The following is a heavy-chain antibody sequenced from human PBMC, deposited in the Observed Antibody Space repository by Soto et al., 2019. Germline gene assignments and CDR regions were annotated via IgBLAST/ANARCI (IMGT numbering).Heavy chain of an antibody. CDR2: IYYSGST. J-gene: IGHJ4*02. Sequence: TLSLTCTVSGGSISSGGYYWSWIRQHPGKGLEWIGHIYYSGSTYYNPSLKSRVTISVDTSKNQFSLKLSSVTAADTAVYYCARERVDGMITFGGVIWGQGTLVTVSS. CDR3: ARERVDGMITFGGVI. CDR1: GGSISSGGYY. V-gene: IGHV4-31*03. D-gene: IGHD3-16*01.